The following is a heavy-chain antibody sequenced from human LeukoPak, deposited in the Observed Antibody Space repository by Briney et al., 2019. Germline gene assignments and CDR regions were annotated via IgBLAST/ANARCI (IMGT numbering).Heavy chain of an antibody. V-gene: IGHV3-33*08. CDR2: IWYDGTNK. Sequence: QPGRSLRLSCAASGFTFSSYAMHWVRQAPGKGLEWVAVIWYDGTNKYYADSVKGRFTISRDNSKNTLYLQMNSLRAEDTAVYYRARGDSSSYEVYFDYWGQGTLATVSS. CDR1: GFTFSSYA. CDR3: ARGDSSSYEVYFDY. J-gene: IGHJ4*02. D-gene: IGHD6-13*01.